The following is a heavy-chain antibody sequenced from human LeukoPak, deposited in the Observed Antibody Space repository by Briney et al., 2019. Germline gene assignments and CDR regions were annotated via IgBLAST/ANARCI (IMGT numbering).Heavy chain of an antibody. D-gene: IGHD1-7*01. CDR3: ERGVGTIAQGYYFDY. Sequence: SGGALRLSGASSGFTFSSYSMNWVRHAPGKGLEWVSSIRTSSTHIYYAHPRKGLLTISRDNAQDSLYLEMNRLRAEDTAVYYCERGVGTIAQGYYFDYWGQGTLVTVSS. J-gene: IGHJ4*02. V-gene: IGHV3-21*01. CDR2: IRTSSTHI. CDR1: GFTFSSYS.